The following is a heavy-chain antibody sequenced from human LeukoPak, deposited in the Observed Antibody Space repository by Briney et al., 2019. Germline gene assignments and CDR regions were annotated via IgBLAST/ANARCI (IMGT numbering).Heavy chain of an antibody. CDR2: IYYSGST. J-gene: IGHJ3*02. CDR3: ARVVGALDTFDI. V-gene: IGHV4-30-4*01. Sequence: SQTLSLTCTVSGGSISSGDYYWSWIRQPPGKGLEWIGNIYYSGSTNYNPSLKSRVNISVDTSKNQFSLKLSSVTAADTAVYYCARVVGALDTFDIWGQGTMVTVSS. CDR1: GGSISSGDYY. D-gene: IGHD1-26*01.